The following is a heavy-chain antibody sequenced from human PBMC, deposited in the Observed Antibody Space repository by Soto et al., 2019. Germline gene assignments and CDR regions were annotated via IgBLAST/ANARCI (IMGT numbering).Heavy chain of an antibody. CDR1: GFTFSGSA. V-gene: IGHV3-73*01. Sequence: EVQLAESGGGLVQPGGSLKLSCAAAGFTFSGSAMHWVRQAAEKGLEWVGRIRSKANSYATAYAASVKGRFTISRDDSKKTSYLQMNILKDEDTAVYYCTSRVGVDYWGQGTLVTVS. J-gene: IGHJ4*02. D-gene: IGHD2-2*01. CDR3: TSRVGVDY. CDR2: IRSKANSYAT.